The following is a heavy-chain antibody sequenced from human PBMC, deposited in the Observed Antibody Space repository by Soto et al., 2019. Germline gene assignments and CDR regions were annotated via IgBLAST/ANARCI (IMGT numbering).Heavy chain of an antibody. CDR1: GFSFRSFG. J-gene: IGHJ4*02. D-gene: IGHD1-26*01. CDR2: ISFDGSNQ. CDR3: AKDRGRGSYPGGDFDH. V-gene: IGHV3-30*18. Sequence: QMELVESGGGVVQPGRSLRLSCGGSGFSFRSFGMHWVRQSPAKGLEWLAIISFDGSNQYYADSVKGQFIISRDNSKNTVYLEMNNLRPEDTAVYYCAKDRGRGSYPGGDFDHWGLGTLVTVSS.